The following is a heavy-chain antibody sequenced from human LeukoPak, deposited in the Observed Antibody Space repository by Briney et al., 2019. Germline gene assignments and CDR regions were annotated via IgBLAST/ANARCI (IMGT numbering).Heavy chain of an antibody. CDR1: GFTFSNYW. D-gene: IGHD6-19*01. CDR3: ARGLAVAGSSWFDP. J-gene: IGHJ5*02. V-gene: IGHV3-74*01. CDR2: INSDGSSR. Sequence: PGGSLRLSCAASGFTFSNYWMHWVRQAPGKGLVWVSRINSDGSSRSYVDSVMGRFTISRDNAKNTLYLQLDSLRAEDTAVYYCARGLAVAGSSWFDPWGQGTLVSVSS.